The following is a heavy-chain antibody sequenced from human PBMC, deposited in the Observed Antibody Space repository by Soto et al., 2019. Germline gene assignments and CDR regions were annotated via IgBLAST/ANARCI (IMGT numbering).Heavy chain of an antibody. V-gene: IGHV1-46*01. J-gene: IGHJ6*02. D-gene: IGHD3-3*01. Sequence: GASVKVSCKASGYTFTSYYMHWVRQAPGQGLEWMGIINPSGGSTSYAQKFQGRVTMTRDTSTSTVYMELSSLRSEDTAVYYCAREDNNYDFWSGHRYYGMDVWGQGTTVTVSS. CDR3: AREDNNYDFWSGHRYYGMDV. CDR1: GYTFTSYY. CDR2: INPSGGST.